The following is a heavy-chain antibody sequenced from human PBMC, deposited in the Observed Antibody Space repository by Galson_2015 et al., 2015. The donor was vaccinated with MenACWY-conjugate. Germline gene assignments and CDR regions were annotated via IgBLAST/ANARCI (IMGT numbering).Heavy chain of an antibody. Sequence: QSGAEVNKPGESLKISCKASGYSFADYWIGWVRQMPGKGLEWMGIFNPLNSDTRYSPSFQGQVTISVDKSVSHAYLQCTSLKASDTAMYYVGRHWGGVPLLEWHDDAFDQWGQATFITVSS. D-gene: IGHD3-3*01. CDR2: FNPLNSDT. J-gene: IGHJ3*01. V-gene: IGHV5-51*01. CDR3: GRHWGGVPLLEWHDDAFDQ. CDR1: GYSFADYW.